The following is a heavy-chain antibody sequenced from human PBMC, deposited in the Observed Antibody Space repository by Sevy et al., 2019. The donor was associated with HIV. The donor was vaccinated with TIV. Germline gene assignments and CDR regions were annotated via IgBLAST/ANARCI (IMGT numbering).Heavy chain of an antibody. CDR3: ARAGTLYSGYTYGSIDF. J-gene: IGHJ4*02. CDR1: GYTFTGDY. Sequence: ASVKVSCKASGYTFTGDYMHWVRQTPGQGLEWMGWINPKRGDTKSAQRFQGRVTMTRETYISTAYRELSRLGSDDTAGYYCARAGTLYSGYTYGSIDFWGQGTLVTVSS. V-gene: IGHV1-2*02. D-gene: IGHD5-18*01. CDR2: INPKRGDT.